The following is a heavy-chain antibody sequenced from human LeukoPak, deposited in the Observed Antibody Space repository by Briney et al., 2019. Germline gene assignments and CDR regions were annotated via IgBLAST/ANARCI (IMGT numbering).Heavy chain of an antibody. CDR2: ITPIFGTA. Sequence: SVKVSCKASGYTFTGYYMHWVRQAPGQGLEWMGWITPIFGTANYAQKFQGRVTITTDESTSTAYMELSSLRSEDTAVYYCATYGGNSEGFYWGQGTLVTVSS. CDR3: ATYGGNSEGFY. J-gene: IGHJ4*02. CDR1: GYTFTGYY. V-gene: IGHV1-69*05. D-gene: IGHD4-23*01.